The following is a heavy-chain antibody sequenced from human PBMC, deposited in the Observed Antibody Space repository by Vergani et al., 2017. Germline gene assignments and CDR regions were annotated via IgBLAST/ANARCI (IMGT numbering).Heavy chain of an antibody. CDR3: AREKVEYSSSCYGIPYMDV. J-gene: IGHJ6*03. V-gene: IGHV3-23*01. CDR1: GFTFSSYA. Sequence: EVQLLESGGGLVQPGGSLRLSCAASGFTFSSYAMSWVRQAPGKGLEWVSAISGSGGITYYADSVKGRFTISRDNSKNPLYLQMNSLRADDTAVYYCAREKVEYSSSCYGIPYMDVWGKGTTVTVSS. CDR2: ISGSGGIT. D-gene: IGHD6-13*01.